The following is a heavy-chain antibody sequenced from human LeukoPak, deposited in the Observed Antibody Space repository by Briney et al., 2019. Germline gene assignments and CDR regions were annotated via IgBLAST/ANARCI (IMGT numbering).Heavy chain of an antibody. CDR3: AKDLTIFGLFDY. Sequence: PGRSLRLSCAASGFTFSSYAIHWVRQAPGKGLEWVAVISYDGSNKYYADSVKGRFTISGDNSKNTLYLQMNSLRAEDTAVYYCAKDLTIFGLFDYWGQGTLVTVSS. CDR1: GFTFSSYA. CDR2: ISYDGSNK. D-gene: IGHD3-3*01. J-gene: IGHJ4*02. V-gene: IGHV3-30-3*01.